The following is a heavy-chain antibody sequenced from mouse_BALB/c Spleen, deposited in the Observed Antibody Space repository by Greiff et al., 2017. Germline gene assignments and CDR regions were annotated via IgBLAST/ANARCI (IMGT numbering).Heavy chain of an antibody. D-gene: IGHD3-3*01. J-gene: IGHJ3*01. CDR1: GYTFTSYW. V-gene: IGHV1-7*01. Sequence: QVQLKQSGAELAKPGASVKMSCKASGYTFTSYWMHWVKQRPGQGLEWIGYINPSTGYTEYNQKFKDKATLTADKSSSTAYMQLSSLTSEDSAVYYCARRAGWFAYWGQGTLVTVSA. CDR3: ARRAGWFAY. CDR2: INPSTGYT.